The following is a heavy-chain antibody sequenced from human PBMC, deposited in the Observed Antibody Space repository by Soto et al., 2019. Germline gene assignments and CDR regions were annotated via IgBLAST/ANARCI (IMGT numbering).Heavy chain of an antibody. D-gene: IGHD3-22*01. J-gene: IGHJ6*02. CDR3: ARVQVGWGDRRYYDSSGYYYYYGMDV. CDR1: GGTFSSYA. CDR2: IIPIFGTA. V-gene: IGHV1-69*13. Sequence: SVKVSCKASGGTFSSYAISWVRQAPGQGLEWMGGIIPIFGTANYAQKFQGRVTITADESTSTAYMELSSLRSEDTAVYYCARVQVGWGDRRYYDSSGYYYYYGMDVWGQGTTVTVYS.